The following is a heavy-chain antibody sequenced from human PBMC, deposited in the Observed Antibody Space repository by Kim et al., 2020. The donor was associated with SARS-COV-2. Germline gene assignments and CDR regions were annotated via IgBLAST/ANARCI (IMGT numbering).Heavy chain of an antibody. V-gene: IGHV3-30-3*01. CDR1: GFTFSSYA. Sequence: GGSLRLSCAASGFTFSSYAMHWVRQAPGRGLEWVAVISYDGGSKFYVDSVQGRFTVSRDNSKNTVYLQMSSLGPEDTAVYYCARTYNVVITQYYFGMDV. D-gene: IGHD4-4*01. CDR3: ARTYNVVITQYYFGMDV. CDR2: ISYDGGSK. J-gene: IGHJ6*01.